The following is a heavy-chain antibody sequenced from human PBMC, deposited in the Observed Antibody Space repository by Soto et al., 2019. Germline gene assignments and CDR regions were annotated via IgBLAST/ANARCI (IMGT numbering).Heavy chain of an antibody. CDR2: SYHTGRD. D-gene: IGHD3-10*01. J-gene: IGHJ5*02. CDR3: ARSMVRGGWFDP. V-gene: IGHV4-30-4*01. Sequence: QVQLQESGPGLVKPSQTLSLTCTGASGSNSSGDYYWSWIRQPPGRGLEWIGYSYHTGRDYYEPSLKRRATISIDTSKNQFSLKLNSVTAADTAVDYGARSMVRGGWFDPWGQGTLVTVSS. CDR1: SGSNSSGDYY.